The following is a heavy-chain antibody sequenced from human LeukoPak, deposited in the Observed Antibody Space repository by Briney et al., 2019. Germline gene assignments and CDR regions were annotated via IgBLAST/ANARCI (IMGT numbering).Heavy chain of an antibody. J-gene: IGHJ4*02. Sequence: ASVKVSCKASGYTFTGHYMHWVRQAPGQGLEWMGWINPNSGGTNYAQKFQGRVTMTRDTSISTAYMELSRLRSDDTAVYYCARDIADAIVATIDDDYWGQGTLVTVSS. CDR1: GYTFTGHY. CDR3: ARDIADAIVATIDDDY. CDR2: INPNSGGT. D-gene: IGHD5-12*01. V-gene: IGHV1-2*02.